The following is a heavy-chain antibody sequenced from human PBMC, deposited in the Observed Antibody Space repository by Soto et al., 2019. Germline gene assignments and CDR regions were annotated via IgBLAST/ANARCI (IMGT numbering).Heavy chain of an antibody. J-gene: IGHJ4*02. CDR1: GFSLSTSGVG. D-gene: IGHD3-10*01. CDR3: AHRRSYGSGSYFDY. CDR2: IYWDDDK. Sequence: QITLKESGPTLVKPTQTLTLTCTFSGFSLSTSGVGVGWIRQPPGKALEWLALIYWDDDKRYSPSLKSRLTITKDTSKNQVVLTMTNMDHVDTATYYCAHRRSYGSGSYFDYWGQGTLVTVSS. V-gene: IGHV2-5*02.